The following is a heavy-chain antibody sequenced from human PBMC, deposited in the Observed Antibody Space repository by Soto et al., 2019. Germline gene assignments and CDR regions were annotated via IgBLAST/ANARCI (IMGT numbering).Heavy chain of an antibody. D-gene: IGHD3-3*01. Sequence: PWGSLRLCCAASGFTVRSYGMPWVRQAPGQGLAWVAVISYDGSNKYYADSVKGRFTISRDNSKNTLYLQMNSLRAEDTAVYYCAKLGLRFLEWPPPPGGYFDYWGQGTLVTVSS. CDR3: AKLGLRFLEWPPPPGGYFDY. CDR2: ISYDGSNK. J-gene: IGHJ4*02. CDR1: GFTVRSYG. V-gene: IGHV3-30*18.